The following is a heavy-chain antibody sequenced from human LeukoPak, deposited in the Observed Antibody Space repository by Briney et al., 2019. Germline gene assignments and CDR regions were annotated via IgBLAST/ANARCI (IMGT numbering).Heavy chain of an antibody. J-gene: IGHJ6*02. CDR3: ARCGTPNNYHYYGLDV. V-gene: IGHV3-74*01. Sequence: GGSLRLSCVVSGFTFSSNWMHWVRHAPGKGLEWVSRIKSDGISTSYADSVKGRFTIFRDNAKNSLYLQMTSLRAEDTAVYYCARCGTPNNYHYYGLDVWGQGTTVTVSS. CDR1: GFTFSSNW. CDR2: IKSDGIST. D-gene: IGHD5-24*01.